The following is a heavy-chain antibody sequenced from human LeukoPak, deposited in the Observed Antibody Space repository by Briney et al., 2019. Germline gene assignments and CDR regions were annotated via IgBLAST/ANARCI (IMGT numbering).Heavy chain of an antibody. J-gene: IGHJ4*02. CDR3: ARAESGIAARPADY. CDR2: ISDSGGGT. Sequence: GGSLRLSCAASGFTFSSYAMTWVRQAPGKGLEWVSTISDSGGGTYYADSVKGRFTISRDNSKNTLYLQMNSLRAEDTAVYYCARAESGIAARPADYWGQGTLVTVSS. V-gene: IGHV3-23*01. D-gene: IGHD6-6*01. CDR1: GFTFSSYA.